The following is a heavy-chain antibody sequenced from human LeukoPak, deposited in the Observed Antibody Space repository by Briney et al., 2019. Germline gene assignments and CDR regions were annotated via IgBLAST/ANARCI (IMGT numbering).Heavy chain of an antibody. Sequence: SETLSLTCTVSGGSISNGGYYWSWIRQHPGKGLEWIGSIYYSGSTSYNPSLKSRVTISVDTSKNQFSLKLSSVTAADTAVYYCARCGSNNWFDPWGQGTLVTVSS. D-gene: IGHD1-26*01. CDR3: ARCGSNNWFDP. CDR1: GGSISNGGYY. J-gene: IGHJ5*02. V-gene: IGHV4-31*03. CDR2: IYYSGST.